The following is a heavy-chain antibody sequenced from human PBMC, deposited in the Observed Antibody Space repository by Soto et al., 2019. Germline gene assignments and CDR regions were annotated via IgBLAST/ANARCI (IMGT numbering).Heavy chain of an antibody. Sequence: VKVSCKASGYTFTSYAMHWVRQAPGQRLEWMGWINAGNGNTKYSQKFQGRVTITRDTSASTAYMELSSLRSEDTAVYYCARLVSPYCSGGSCYLNWFDPWGQGTLVTVSS. V-gene: IGHV1-3*01. J-gene: IGHJ5*02. CDR2: INAGNGNT. CDR3: ARLVSPYCSGGSCYLNWFDP. D-gene: IGHD2-15*01. CDR1: GYTFTSYA.